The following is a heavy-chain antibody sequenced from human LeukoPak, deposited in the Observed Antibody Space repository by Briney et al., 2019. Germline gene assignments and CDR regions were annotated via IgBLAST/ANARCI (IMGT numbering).Heavy chain of an antibody. CDR3: ARHSGSYSFDY. CDR2: IYYSGST. J-gene: IGHJ4*02. CDR1: GGSISSGGYS. Sequence: SETLSLTCAVSGGSISSGGYSWSWIRQPPGKGLEWIGSIYYSGSTYYNPSLKSRVTISVDTSKNQFSLKLSSVTAADTAVYYCARHSGSYSFDYWGQGTLVTVSS. V-gene: IGHV4-30-2*03. D-gene: IGHD1-26*01.